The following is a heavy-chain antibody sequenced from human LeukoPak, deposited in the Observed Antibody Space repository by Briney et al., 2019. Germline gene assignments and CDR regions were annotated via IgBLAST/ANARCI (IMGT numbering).Heavy chain of an antibody. D-gene: IGHD2-15*01. CDR1: GFTFSSYW. Sequence: GGSLRLSCVAFGFTFSSYWMHWVRQAPGKGLVWVSRINSDGRSTSYADSVKGRFTISRDNAKNTLYLQMNSLRAEDTAVYYCARDQLYCSGGSCHFDYWGQGTLVTVSS. CDR2: INSDGRST. CDR3: ARDQLYCSGGSCHFDY. J-gene: IGHJ4*02. V-gene: IGHV3-74*01.